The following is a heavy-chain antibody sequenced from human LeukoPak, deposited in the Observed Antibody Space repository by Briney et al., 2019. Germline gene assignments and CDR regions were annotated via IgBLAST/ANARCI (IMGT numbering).Heavy chain of an antibody. J-gene: IGHJ4*02. V-gene: IGHV3-30*02. CDR1: GFTFSSYG. CDR3: VRERAGFDY. Sequence: PGGSLRLSCAASGFTFSSYGMHWVRQAPGKGLEWVAFIRYDGSNKYYADSVKGRFTFSRDNAKNSMYLQMNSLTADDTAVYYCVRERAGFDYWGQGTLVTVSS. CDR2: IRYDGSNK.